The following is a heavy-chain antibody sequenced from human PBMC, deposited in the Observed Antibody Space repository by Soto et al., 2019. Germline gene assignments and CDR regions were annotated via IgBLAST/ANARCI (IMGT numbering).Heavy chain of an antibody. CDR2: IKQDGSEK. Sequence: EVQLVESGGGLVQPGGSLRLSCAASGFTFSSYWMSWVRQAPGKGLEWVANIKQDGSEKYYVDSVKGRFTISRDNAKNSLYLQMNSLRAEDTAVYYCARWYSSGWYTDYYYYYGMDVWGQGTTVTVSS. D-gene: IGHD6-19*01. CDR1: GFTFSSYW. V-gene: IGHV3-7*03. CDR3: ARWYSSGWYTDYYYYYGMDV. J-gene: IGHJ6*02.